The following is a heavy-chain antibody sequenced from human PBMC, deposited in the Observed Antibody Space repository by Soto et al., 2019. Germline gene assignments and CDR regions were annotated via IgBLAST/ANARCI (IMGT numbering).Heavy chain of an antibody. Sequence: SETLSLTCAVYGGSFSGYYWSWIRQPPGKGLEWIGEINHSGSTNYNPSLKSRVTISVDTSKNQFSLKLSSVTAADTAVYYCARGVPAIVDIVVVVDAIDYWGQGTLVTVSS. V-gene: IGHV4-34*01. CDR3: ARGVPAIVDIVVVVDAIDY. J-gene: IGHJ4*02. D-gene: IGHD2-15*01. CDR2: INHSGST. CDR1: GGSFSGYY.